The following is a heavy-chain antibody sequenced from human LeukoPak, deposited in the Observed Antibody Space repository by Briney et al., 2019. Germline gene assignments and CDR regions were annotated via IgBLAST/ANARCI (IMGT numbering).Heavy chain of an antibody. CDR3: AKDHRSSTSCLYFDY. V-gene: IGHV3-30*02. CDR2: TRYDGSNK. D-gene: IGHD2-2*01. CDR1: GFTFSNYG. J-gene: IGHJ4*02. Sequence: GGSLRLSCAASGFTFSNYGMHWVRQAPGKGLEWVAFTRYDGSNKYHADSVKGRFTISRDNSKNTLYLQMNSLRAEDTAVYYCAKDHRSSTSCLYFDYWGQGTLVTVSS.